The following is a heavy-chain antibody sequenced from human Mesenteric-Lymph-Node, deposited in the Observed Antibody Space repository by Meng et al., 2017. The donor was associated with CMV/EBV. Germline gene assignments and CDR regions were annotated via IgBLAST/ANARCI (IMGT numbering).Heavy chain of an antibody. V-gene: IGHV4-34*01. CDR3: ARQPCSSTSCPIDY. J-gene: IGHJ4*02. Sequence: VYGGSFSGSYWSWIRQPPGKGLEWIGEINHSGSTNYNPSLKSRVTISVDTSKNQFSLKLSSVTAADTAVYYCARQPCSSTSCPIDYWGQGTLVTVSS. CDR2: INHSGST. D-gene: IGHD2-2*01. CDR1: GGSFSGSY.